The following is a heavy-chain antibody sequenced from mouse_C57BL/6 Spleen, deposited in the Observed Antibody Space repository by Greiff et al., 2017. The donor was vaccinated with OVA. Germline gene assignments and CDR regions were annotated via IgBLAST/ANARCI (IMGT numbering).Heavy chain of an antibody. CDR3: ARSILYDGYFHFDY. Sequence: QVQLQQPGAELVKPGASVKLSCKASGYTFTSYWMQWVKQRPGQGLEWIGEIEPSDSYTNYNQKFKGKATLTVDTSSSTAYMQLSSLTSEDSAVYYCARSILYDGYFHFDYWGQGTTLTVSS. J-gene: IGHJ2*01. CDR1: GYTFTSYW. D-gene: IGHD2-3*01. CDR2: IEPSDSYT. V-gene: IGHV1-50*01.